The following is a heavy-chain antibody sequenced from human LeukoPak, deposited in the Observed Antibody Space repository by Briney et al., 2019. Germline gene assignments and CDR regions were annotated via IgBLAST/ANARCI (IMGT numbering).Heavy chain of an antibody. D-gene: IGHD6-13*01. CDR1: GFTFSSYT. J-gene: IGHJ4*02. V-gene: IGHV3-21*01. CDR3: ARDLQQLAL. CDR2: ISSSSSYI. Sequence: GGSLRLSCAASGFTFSSYTMNWVRQAPGKGLEWVSSISSSSSYIYHADSVKGRFTISRDNAKSSLYLQMNSLRAEDTGVYYCARDLQQLALWGQGTLVTVSS.